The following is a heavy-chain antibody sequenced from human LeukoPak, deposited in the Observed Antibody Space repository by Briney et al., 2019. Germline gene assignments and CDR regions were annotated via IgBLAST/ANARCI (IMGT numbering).Heavy chain of an antibody. Sequence: ASVKVSCKASGYTFTSYAMHWVRQAPGQRLEWMGWINAGNGNTKYSQKFQGRVTITRDTSASTAYMELSSLRSEDTAVCYCARGRGGSGSYYRFWGQGTLVTVSS. V-gene: IGHV1-3*01. CDR3: ARGRGGSGSYYRF. D-gene: IGHD3-10*01. J-gene: IGHJ4*02. CDR2: INAGNGNT. CDR1: GYTFTSYA.